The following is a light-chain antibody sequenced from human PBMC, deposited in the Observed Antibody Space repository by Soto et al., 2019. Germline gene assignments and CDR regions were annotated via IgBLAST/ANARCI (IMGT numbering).Light chain of an antibody. CDR1: SSDIGIYNY. CDR2: EVI. J-gene: IGLJ1*01. CDR3: SSYTSSSTLLV. V-gene: IGLV2-14*01. Sequence: QFVLTHPASVSWSPGHLITISCTGTSSDIGIYNYVSWYQQHPGKAPKLMIYEVINRPSGVSDRFSGSKSGNTASLTISGLQAEDEADYYCSSYTSSSTLLVFGTGTKVTVL.